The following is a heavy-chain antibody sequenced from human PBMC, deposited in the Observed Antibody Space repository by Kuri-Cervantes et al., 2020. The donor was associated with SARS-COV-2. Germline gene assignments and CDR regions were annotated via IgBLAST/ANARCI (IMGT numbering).Heavy chain of an antibody. CDR3: ARDQDYYDSNDYFDY. CDR1: GFTFSSYA. Sequence: GGSLRLSCAASGFTFSSYAMHWVRQAPGKGLEWVAVISYDGSNKYYADSVKGRFTISRDNSKNTLYLQMNSLRAEDTAVYYCARDQDYYDSNDYFDYWGQETLVTVSS. V-gene: IGHV3-30*04. J-gene: IGHJ4*02. D-gene: IGHD3-22*01. CDR2: ISYDGSNK.